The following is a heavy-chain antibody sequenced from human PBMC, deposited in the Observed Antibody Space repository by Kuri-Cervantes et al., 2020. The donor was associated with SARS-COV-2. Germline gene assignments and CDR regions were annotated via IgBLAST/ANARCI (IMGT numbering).Heavy chain of an antibody. J-gene: IGHJ2*01. Sequence: GASLKISCAASGFTCSSYWMSWVRQAPGKGLEWVANIKQDGSETYYVDSVKGRFTISRDNAKNSLYLQMNSQRAEDMALYYCAAAGSSSYWYFDLWGRGTLVTVSS. CDR1: GFTCSSYW. V-gene: IGHV3-7*03. CDR3: AAAGSSSYWYFDL. CDR2: IKQDGSET. D-gene: IGHD6-6*01.